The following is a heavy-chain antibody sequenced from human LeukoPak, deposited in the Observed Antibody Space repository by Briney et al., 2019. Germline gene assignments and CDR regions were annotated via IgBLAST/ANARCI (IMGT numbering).Heavy chain of an antibody. CDR2: INHSGST. V-gene: IGHV4-34*01. D-gene: IGHD2-2*02. J-gene: IGHJ5*02. CDR1: GGSFSGYY. CDR3: ARRYCSSTSCYTWQLNWFDP. Sequence: SETMSLTCAVYGGSFSGYYWSWIRQPPGKGLEWIGEINHSGSTNYNPSLKSRVTISVDTSKNQFSLKLSSVTAADTAVYYCARRYCSSTSCYTWQLNWFDPWGQGTLVTVSS.